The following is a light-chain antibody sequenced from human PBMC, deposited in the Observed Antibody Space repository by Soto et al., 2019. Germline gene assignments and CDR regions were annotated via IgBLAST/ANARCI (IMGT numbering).Light chain of an antibody. J-gene: IGKJ2*01. Sequence: ETVLTQSPATLSLSPGERATLSCRASQSVSNYLAWYQQKPGQPPRLLFFDASARATGVPDRFRGSGSGTEFILTISGLQSEDFAVYYCQQYNDWPPYTFGQGTKLEMK. CDR2: DAS. CDR1: QSVSNY. V-gene: IGKV3-15*01. CDR3: QQYNDWPPYT.